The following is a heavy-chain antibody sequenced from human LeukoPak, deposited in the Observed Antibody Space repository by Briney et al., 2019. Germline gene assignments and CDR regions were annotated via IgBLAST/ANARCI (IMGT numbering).Heavy chain of an antibody. D-gene: IGHD1-26*01. V-gene: IGHV3-21*01. CDR1: GFTFSSYS. Sequence: KTGGSLRLSCAASGFTFSSYSMNWVRQAPGKGLEWVPSISSSSSYIYYADSVKGRFTISRDNAKNSLYLQMNSLRAEDTAVYYCARARTLLWGATTGYFDYWGQGTLVTVSS. J-gene: IGHJ4*02. CDR3: ARARTLLWGATTGYFDY. CDR2: ISSSSSYI.